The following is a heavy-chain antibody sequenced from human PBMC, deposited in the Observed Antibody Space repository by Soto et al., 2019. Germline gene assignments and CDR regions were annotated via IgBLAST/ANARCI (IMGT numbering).Heavy chain of an antibody. Sequence: ASVKVSCKASGYTFTSYGISWVRQAPGQGLEWMGWISAYNGNTNYAQKLQGRVTMTTDTSTSTAYMELRSLRSDDTAVYYCARVNRTRTSTVTSYGMDVWGQGTTVTVSS. J-gene: IGHJ6*02. CDR3: ARVNRTRTSTVTSYGMDV. V-gene: IGHV1-18*04. D-gene: IGHD4-17*01. CDR1: GYTFTSYG. CDR2: ISAYNGNT.